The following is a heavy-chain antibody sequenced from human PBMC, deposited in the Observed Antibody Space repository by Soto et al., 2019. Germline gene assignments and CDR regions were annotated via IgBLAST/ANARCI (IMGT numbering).Heavy chain of an antibody. CDR2: INPNSGGT. CDR1: GYTFTGYY. Sequence: ASVKVSCKASGYTFTGYYMHWVRQAPGQGLEWMGWINPNSGGTNYAQKFQGRVTMTRDTSISTAYMELSRLRSDDTAVYYCARDIRIAVVGSFYYYYGMDVWGQGTTVTVSS. CDR3: ARDIRIAVVGSFYYYYGMDV. D-gene: IGHD6-19*01. J-gene: IGHJ6*02. V-gene: IGHV1-2*02.